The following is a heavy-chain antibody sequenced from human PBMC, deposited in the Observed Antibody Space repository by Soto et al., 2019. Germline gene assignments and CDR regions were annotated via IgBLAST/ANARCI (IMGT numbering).Heavy chain of an antibody. Sequence: ASVKVSCKASGYTFTNYAVHWVRQAPGQRLEWMGWINAGNGDTQYSQKFQGRVTITRDTSANTVYVELSSLRSEDTAVYYCARARGCYDDSYSYYMYICAEGTTVTISS. CDR1: GYTFTNYA. J-gene: IGHJ6*03. CDR2: INAGNGDT. V-gene: IGHV1-3*01. CDR3: ARARGCYDDSYSYYMYI. D-gene: IGHD5-12*01.